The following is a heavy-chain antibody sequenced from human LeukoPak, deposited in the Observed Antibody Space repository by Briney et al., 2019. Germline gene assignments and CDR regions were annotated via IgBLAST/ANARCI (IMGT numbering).Heavy chain of an antibody. V-gene: IGHV3-23*01. CDR2: ISGSGEFT. CDR3: AKVGYGDLDH. CDR1: GCMFSSYA. Sequence: GGSLRLSCAASGCMFSSYAMTWVRQAPGKGLEWVSSISGSGEFTDYADSVKGRFTISRDNPENTVYLQMSSLRVDDTATYFCAKVGYGDLDHWGQGVLVPVSS. J-gene: IGHJ4*02. D-gene: IGHD4-17*01.